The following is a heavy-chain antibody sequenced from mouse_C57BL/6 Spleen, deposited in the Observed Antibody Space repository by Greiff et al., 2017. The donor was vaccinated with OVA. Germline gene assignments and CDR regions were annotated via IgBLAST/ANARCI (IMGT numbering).Heavy chain of an antibody. CDR2: INPGSGGT. CDR1: GYAFTNYL. D-gene: IGHD1-1*01. CDR3: TRDHYYGSSRYYFDY. Sequence: QVTLQQSGAELVRPGTSVKVSCKASGYAFTNYLIEWVKQRPGQGLEWIGVINPGSGGTNYNEKFKGKATLTAGKASSTAYMQLSSLTSEDSAVYFCTRDHYYGSSRYYFDYWGQGTTLTVSS. J-gene: IGHJ2*01. V-gene: IGHV1-54*01.